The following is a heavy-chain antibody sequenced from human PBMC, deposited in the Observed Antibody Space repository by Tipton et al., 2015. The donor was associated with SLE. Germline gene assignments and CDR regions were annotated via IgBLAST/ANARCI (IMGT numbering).Heavy chain of an antibody. CDR2: IYHSGYSST. D-gene: IGHD2-8*02. J-gene: IGHJ5*02. Sequence: TLSLTCYVTGVSISNYYWTWIRQSPGKGLEWIGYIYHSGYSSTNYNPSLKSRVTLSVDTSKNQCFLKLNSVTAADTAVYYCARRGVVSRFDPWGQGTLVTVSS. CDR3: ARRGVVSRFDP. CDR1: GVSISNYY. V-gene: IGHV4-59*08.